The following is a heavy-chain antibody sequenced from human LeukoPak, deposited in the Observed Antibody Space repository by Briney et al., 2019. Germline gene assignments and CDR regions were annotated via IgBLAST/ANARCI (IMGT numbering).Heavy chain of an antibody. CDR3: ARGANLGLLPDDY. CDR1: GGSISSSDYY. J-gene: IGHJ4*02. Sequence: SETLSLTCTVSGGSISSSDYYWAWIRQSPGKGLEWIGTIYYSGNTYYNPSLKSRVTISVDTSKNQFSLKLSSVTAADTAVYYCARGANLGLLPDDYWGQGTLVTVSS. V-gene: IGHV4-39*07. CDR2: IYYSGNT. D-gene: IGHD2-21*01.